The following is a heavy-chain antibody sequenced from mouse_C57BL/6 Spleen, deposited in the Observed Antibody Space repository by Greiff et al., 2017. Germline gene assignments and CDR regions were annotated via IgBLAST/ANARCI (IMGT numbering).Heavy chain of an antibody. D-gene: IGHD1-1*01. CDR3: ARGSLSYYGSSYPFAY. J-gene: IGHJ3*01. V-gene: IGHV3-6*01. CDR2: ISYDGSN. CDR1: GYSITSGYF. Sequence: ESGPGLVKPSQSLSLTCSVTGYSITSGYFWNWIRQFPGNKLEWMGYISYDGSNNYNPSLKNRISITRDTSKTQFFLKWNSVTTEDTATYYCARGSLSYYGSSYPFAYWGQGTLVTVSA.